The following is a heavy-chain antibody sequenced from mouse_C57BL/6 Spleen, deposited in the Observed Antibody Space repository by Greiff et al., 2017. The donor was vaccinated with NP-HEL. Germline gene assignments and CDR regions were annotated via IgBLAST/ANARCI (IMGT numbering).Heavy chain of an antibody. CDR1: GYTFTSYW. J-gene: IGHJ2*01. D-gene: IGHD2-9*01. Sequence: QVQLKQPGAELVKPGASVKLSCKASGYTFTSYWMHWVKQRPGQGLEWIGMIHPNSGSTNYNEKFKSKATLTVDKSSSKAYMQLSSLTSEDSAVYYCATSYGYDGGDYWGQGTTLTVSS. V-gene: IGHV1-64*01. CDR3: ATSYGYDGGDY. CDR2: IHPNSGST.